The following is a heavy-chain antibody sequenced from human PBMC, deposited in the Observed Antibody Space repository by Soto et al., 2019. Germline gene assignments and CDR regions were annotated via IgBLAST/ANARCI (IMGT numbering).Heavy chain of an antibody. Sequence: ASVKVSCKASGFTFTSSAVQWVRQARGQRLEWIGWIVVGSGNTNYAQKFQERVTITRDMSTSTAYMELSSLRSEDTAVYYCAAMTYYYDSSGYSFDYWGQGTLVTVS. V-gene: IGHV1-58*01. CDR2: IVVGSGNT. CDR1: GFTFTSSA. J-gene: IGHJ4*02. D-gene: IGHD3-22*01. CDR3: AAMTYYYDSSGYSFDY.